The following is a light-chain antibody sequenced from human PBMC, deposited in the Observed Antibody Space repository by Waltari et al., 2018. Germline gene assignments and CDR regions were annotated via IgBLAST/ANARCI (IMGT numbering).Light chain of an antibody. CDR1: QSVSGSY. Sequence: EMVLTQSQGTLPLSPWERATLSCGASQSVSGSYIAWYQETTGPAPRLLIYGASTRATGIPDRISGSGSGTDFTLTISRLESEDFAVYYCQQYGSSPETFGPGTKVEAK. CDR3: QQYGSSPET. CDR2: GAS. J-gene: IGKJ1*01. V-gene: IGKV3-20*01.